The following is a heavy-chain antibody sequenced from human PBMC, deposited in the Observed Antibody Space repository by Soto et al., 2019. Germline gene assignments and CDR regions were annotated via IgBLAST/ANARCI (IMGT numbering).Heavy chain of an antibody. CDR1: GFTFSSYE. J-gene: IGHJ2*01. CDR2: ISSSGGTT. Sequence: LRLSCAASGFTFSSYEMNWVRQAPGKGLEWVSSISSSGGTTYYADSVKGRFPISRDNSKNSLYLQMNSLRAEDTAVYYCARDPVGGSRWYLDLWGRGTLVTVSS. V-gene: IGHV3-48*03. CDR3: ARDPVGGSRWYLDL. D-gene: IGHD1-26*01.